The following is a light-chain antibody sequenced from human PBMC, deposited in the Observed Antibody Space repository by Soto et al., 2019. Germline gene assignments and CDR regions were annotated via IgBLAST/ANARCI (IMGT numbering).Light chain of an antibody. CDR1: SSNIGAGYD. Sequence: QSVLTQPPSVSGAPGQRVTISCTGSSSNIGAGYDVHWYQQLPGRAPKPLIYGNSNRPSGVPDRFSGSKSGTSATLVITGLQAEDEADYFCQSYDNTRSGFVFGTGTKLTVL. CDR3: QSYDNTRSGFV. CDR2: GNS. J-gene: IGLJ1*01. V-gene: IGLV1-40*01.